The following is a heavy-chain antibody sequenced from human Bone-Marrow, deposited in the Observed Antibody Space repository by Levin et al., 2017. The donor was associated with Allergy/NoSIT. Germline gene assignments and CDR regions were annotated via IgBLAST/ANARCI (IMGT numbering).Heavy chain of an antibody. CDR3: ATDESAAPATGRRFDY. J-gene: IGHJ4*02. CDR1: GYTFTSYY. V-gene: IGHV1-46*01. Sequence: GESLKISCKASGYTFTSYYIHWVRQAPGQGLEWMGRINPHGGDTTYAQNFQDRVTMTRDTSTSTFYMELNSLRYEDTAVYYCATDESAAPATGRRFDYWGQGSLVTVSS. D-gene: IGHD6-13*01. CDR2: INPHGGDT.